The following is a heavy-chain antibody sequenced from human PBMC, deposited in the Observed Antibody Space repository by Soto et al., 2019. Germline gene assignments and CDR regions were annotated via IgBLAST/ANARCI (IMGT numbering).Heavy chain of an antibody. CDR2: ISGSGGST. D-gene: IGHD5-18*01. CDR1: GFTFSSYA. V-gene: IGHV3-23*01. Sequence: EVQLLESGGGLVQPGGSLRLSCAASGFTFSSYAMSWVRQAPGKGLEWVSGISGSGGSTYYADSVKGRFTISRDNSKNTLYLQMNSLRAEDTAVYYWANGFEGSWIQLWLPGAFDIWGQRRMVTVSS. CDR3: ANGFEGSWIQLWLPGAFDI. J-gene: IGHJ3*02.